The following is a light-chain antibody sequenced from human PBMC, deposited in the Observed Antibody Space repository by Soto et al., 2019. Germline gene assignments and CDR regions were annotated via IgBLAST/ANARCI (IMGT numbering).Light chain of an antibody. CDR1: QSVSSSF. Sequence: EIVLTQSPATLSLSPGERATLSCRASQSVSSSFLAWYQQKVGRAPRLLIYGASTRASGIPARFSGSGSGTEFTLIISSLQSEDSAVYYCQQYNSWLWTFGQGTKVDI. V-gene: IGKV3-15*01. CDR2: GAS. J-gene: IGKJ1*01. CDR3: QQYNSWLWT.